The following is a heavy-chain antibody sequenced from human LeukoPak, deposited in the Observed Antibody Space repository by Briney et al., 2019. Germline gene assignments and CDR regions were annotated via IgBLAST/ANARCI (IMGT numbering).Heavy chain of an antibody. Sequence: GGSLRLSCAASGFTLSSYSMNWVRQAPGKGLEWVSSISSSSSYIYYADSVKGRFTISRDNAKNSLYLQMNSLRAEDTAVYYCAKDPYDYGDYLPDYWGQGTLVAVSS. J-gene: IGHJ4*02. D-gene: IGHD4-17*01. CDR1: GFTLSSYS. CDR2: ISSSSSYI. V-gene: IGHV3-21*01. CDR3: AKDPYDYGDYLPDY.